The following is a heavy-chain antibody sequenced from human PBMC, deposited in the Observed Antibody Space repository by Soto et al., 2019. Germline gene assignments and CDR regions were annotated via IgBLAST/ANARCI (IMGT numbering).Heavy chain of an antibody. CDR2: IRSKAYGGTT. CDR3: TRARSLWPRHFDY. J-gene: IGHJ4*02. Sequence: GGSLRLSCTASGFTFGDYAMSWFRQAPGKGLEWVGFIRSKAYGGTTEYAASVKGRFTISRDDSKSIAYLQMNSLKTEDTAVYYCTRARSLWPRHFDYWGQGTLVTVSS. V-gene: IGHV3-49*03. D-gene: IGHD3-10*01. CDR1: GFTFGDYA.